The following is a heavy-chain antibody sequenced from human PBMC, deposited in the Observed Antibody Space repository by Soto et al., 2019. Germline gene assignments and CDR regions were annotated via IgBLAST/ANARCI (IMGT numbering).Heavy chain of an antibody. CDR3: AVVNFWSGALDY. CDR2: INAGNGNT. D-gene: IGHD3-3*01. J-gene: IGHJ4*02. Sequence: ASVKVSCKASGYTFTSYAMHWVRQAPGQRLEWMGWINAGNGNTKYSQKFQGRVTITRDTSASTAYMELSSLRSEDTAVYYCAVVNFWSGALDYWGQGTLVTVSS. V-gene: IGHV1-3*01. CDR1: GYTFTSYA.